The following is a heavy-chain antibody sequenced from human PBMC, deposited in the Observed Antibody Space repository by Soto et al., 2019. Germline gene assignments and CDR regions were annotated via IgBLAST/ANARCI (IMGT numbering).Heavy chain of an antibody. V-gene: IGHV4-31*03. J-gene: IGHJ4*02. D-gene: IGHD1-26*01. Sequence: QVQLQESGPGLVKPSQTLSLTCTVSGGSISSGGYYWSWIRQHPGKGLEWIGYIYYSGSTYYNPSLKRRVTISVDTSKTQFSLKLSSVTAADTAVYYCARVDTSMGATCVSYWGQGTLVTVSS. CDR3: ARVDTSMGATCVSY. CDR2: IYYSGST. CDR1: GGSISSGGYY.